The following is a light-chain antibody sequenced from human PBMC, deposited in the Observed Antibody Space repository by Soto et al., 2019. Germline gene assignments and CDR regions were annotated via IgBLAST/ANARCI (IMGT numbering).Light chain of an antibody. Sequence: QPVLTQPPSVSGAPGQRVTISCTGSSSNIGAGYDVHWYQQLPGTAPKLLIYGNSNRPSGVPDRFSGSKSGTSASLAITGLQAEHEADYYCQSYDSSLSGWDVVFGGGTKLTVL. CDR2: GNS. CDR3: QSYDSSLSGWDVV. V-gene: IGLV1-40*01. J-gene: IGLJ2*01. CDR1: SSNIGAGYD.